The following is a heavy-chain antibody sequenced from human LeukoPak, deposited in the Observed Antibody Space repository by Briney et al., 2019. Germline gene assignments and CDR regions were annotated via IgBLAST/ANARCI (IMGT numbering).Heavy chain of an antibody. CDR1: GFTFSSYS. V-gene: IGHV3-21*01. CDR3: ARQVLVGATYDY. CDR2: ISSSSSYI. Sequence: GGSLRLSCAASGFTFSSYSMNWVRQAPGKGLEWVSSISSSSSYIYYADSVKSRFTISRDNAKNSLYLQMNSLRAEDTAVYYCARQVLVGATYDYWGQGTLVTVSS. J-gene: IGHJ4*02. D-gene: IGHD1-26*01.